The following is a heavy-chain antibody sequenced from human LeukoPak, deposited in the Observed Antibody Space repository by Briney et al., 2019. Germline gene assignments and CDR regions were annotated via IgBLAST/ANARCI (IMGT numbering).Heavy chain of an antibody. Sequence: GGSLRLSCAASGFTFSSYSMNWVRQAPGKGLEWVSSISSSSSYIYYADSVKGRFTISRDNAKNSLYLQMNSVRAEDTAVYYCARDQTYYYDSSGYRWGQGTLVTVSS. V-gene: IGHV3-21*01. D-gene: IGHD3-22*01. CDR3: ARDQTYYYDSSGYR. CDR2: ISSSSSYI. J-gene: IGHJ4*02. CDR1: GFTFSSYS.